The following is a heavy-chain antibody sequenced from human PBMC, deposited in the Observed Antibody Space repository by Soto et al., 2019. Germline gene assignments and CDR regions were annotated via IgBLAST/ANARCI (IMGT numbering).Heavy chain of an antibody. J-gene: IGHJ6*02. D-gene: IGHD2-2*01. CDR1: GGSISSGDYY. V-gene: IGHV4-30-4*01. Sequence: SETLSLTCTVSGGSISSGDYYWSWIRQPPGKGLEWIGYIYYSGSTYYNPSLKSRVTISVDTSKNQFSLKLSSVTAADTAVYYCARVSIVVVPAAMGAYGTDVWGQGTTVTVSS. CDR3: ARVSIVVVPAAMGAYGTDV. CDR2: IYYSGST.